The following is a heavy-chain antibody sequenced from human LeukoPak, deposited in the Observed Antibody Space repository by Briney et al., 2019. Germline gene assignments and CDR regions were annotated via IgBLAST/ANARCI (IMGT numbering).Heavy chain of an antibody. V-gene: IGHV5-51*01. D-gene: IGHD6-13*01. CDR2: ISPDGSDT. CDR1: GYTFSNYW. J-gene: IGHJ4*02. Sequence: GESLKISCKGSGYTFSNYWIGWVRQMPGKGLEWMGIISPDGSDTRYSPSFQGQVTISADKSITTAYLQWSSLKASDTAMYYCARLTSSWSFDYWGQGTLVTVSS. CDR3: ARLTSSWSFDY.